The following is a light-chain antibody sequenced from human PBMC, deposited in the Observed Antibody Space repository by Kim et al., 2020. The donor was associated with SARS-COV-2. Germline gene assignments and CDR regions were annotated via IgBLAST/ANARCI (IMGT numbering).Light chain of an antibody. V-gene: IGLV3-1*01. CDR2: QDS. CDR1: KLGDKY. CDR3: QAWDSSTVV. J-gene: IGLJ2*01. Sequence: VSPEKTASITCSGDKLGDKYACWYQQKPGQSPVLVFYQDSKRTSGIPERFSGSNSGNTATLTISGTQAMNEADYYCQAWDSSTVVFGRGTQLTV.